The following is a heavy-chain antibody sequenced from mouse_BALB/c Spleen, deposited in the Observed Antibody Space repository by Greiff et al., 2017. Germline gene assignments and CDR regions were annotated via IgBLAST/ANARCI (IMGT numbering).Heavy chain of an antibody. CDR3: ANYGPYAMDY. J-gene: IGHJ4*01. V-gene: IGHV2-6-6*01. CDR2: IWGDGST. Sequence: VKLMESGPGLVAPSQSLSITCTVSGFSLTNSGVHWVRQSPGKGLEWLGVIWGDGSTNYNSAFKSRLSISKDNSKSQVFLKMNSLQTDDTARYYCANYGPYAMDYWGQGTSVTVSS. D-gene: IGHD1-2*01. CDR1: GFSLTNSG.